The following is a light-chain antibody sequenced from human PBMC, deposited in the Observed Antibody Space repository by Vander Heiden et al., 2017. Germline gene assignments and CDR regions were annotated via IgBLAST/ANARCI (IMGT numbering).Light chain of an antibody. J-gene: IGKJ1*01. CDR2: GAS. Sequence: EIVMTQSPATLSVSPGERATLSCRASQSLSTYLAWYQQKPGQAPRLLIYGASTRATGVPDRFSGSGSGTEFTLTISSRQSEDFAVYYCQQAINRGTFGQGTKVEI. CDR1: QSLSTY. CDR3: QQAINRGT. V-gene: IGKV3-15*01.